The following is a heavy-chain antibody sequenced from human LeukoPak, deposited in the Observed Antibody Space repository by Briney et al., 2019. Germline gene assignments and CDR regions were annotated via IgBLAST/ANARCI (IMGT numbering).Heavy chain of an antibody. J-gene: IGHJ6*02. Sequence: GGSLRLSCVASGFTFSHYAMNWVRQAPGTGLEWVSSISGIGDNTYYADSVKGRFTISRDNSKNTLYLQMNSLRAEDTAVYFCAQRMDPNYYYYGMDVWGQGTTVTVSS. V-gene: IGHV3-23*01. CDR3: AQRMDPNYYYYGMDV. D-gene: IGHD3/OR15-3a*01. CDR2: ISGIGDNT. CDR1: GFTFSHYA.